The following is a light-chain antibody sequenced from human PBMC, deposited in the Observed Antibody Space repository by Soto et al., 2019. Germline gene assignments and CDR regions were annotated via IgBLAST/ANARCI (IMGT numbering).Light chain of an antibody. CDR3: HPYNTYST. Sequence: DIQMSQSTSTLSASVGDSVTITCRASQNIRNLLAWYQQKPGKAPNPLIYDASSLKSGVPSRFSGSGSGTEFTLTISSLQPADFATYYCHPYNTYSTFGQRIRLEIK. CDR1: QNIRNL. J-gene: IGKJ5*01. CDR2: DAS. V-gene: IGKV1-5*01.